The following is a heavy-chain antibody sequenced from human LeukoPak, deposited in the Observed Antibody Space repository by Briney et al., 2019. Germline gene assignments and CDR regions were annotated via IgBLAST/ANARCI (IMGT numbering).Heavy chain of an antibody. CDR1: GGSFSGYY. Sequence: SETLSLTCAVYGGSFSGYYWSWIRQPPGKGLEWIGEINHSGSTNYNPSLKSRVTISVDTSKNQFSLKLSSVTAADTAVYYCARVPYYYDSSGYPTKFDYWGRGTLVTVSS. D-gene: IGHD3-22*01. CDR3: ARVPYYYDSSGYPTKFDY. J-gene: IGHJ4*02. V-gene: IGHV4-34*01. CDR2: INHSGST.